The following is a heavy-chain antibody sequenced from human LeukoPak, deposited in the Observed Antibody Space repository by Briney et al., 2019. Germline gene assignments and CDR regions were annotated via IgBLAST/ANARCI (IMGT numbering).Heavy chain of an antibody. CDR1: GFTFSSYG. Sequence: GGSLRLTCAASGFTFSSYGMHWVCQAPGKGLEWVAFIRHDGSNRYYADSVKGRFTISRDNAKNTLYLQMNSLRAEDTAAYYCASTRLRYGNAFDIWGQGRMVTVSS. D-gene: IGHD2-2*01. CDR2: IRHDGSNR. CDR3: ASTRLRYGNAFDI. V-gene: IGHV3-30*02. J-gene: IGHJ3*02.